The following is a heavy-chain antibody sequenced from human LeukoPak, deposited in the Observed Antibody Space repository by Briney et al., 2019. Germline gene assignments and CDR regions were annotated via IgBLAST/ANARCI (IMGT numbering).Heavy chain of an antibody. D-gene: IGHD1-26*01. CDR3: VKGRKWELPLDY. J-gene: IGHJ4*02. V-gene: IGHV3-23*01. CDR1: GFTFSSYA. Sequence: PGGSLRLSCAASGFTFSSYAMSCVRQAPGKGPEWVSAISDSGRSTYCADSVKGRFTISRDISKNTLYLQMNSLRAEDTAVYYCVKGRKWELPLDYWGQGTLVTVSS. CDR2: ISDSGRST.